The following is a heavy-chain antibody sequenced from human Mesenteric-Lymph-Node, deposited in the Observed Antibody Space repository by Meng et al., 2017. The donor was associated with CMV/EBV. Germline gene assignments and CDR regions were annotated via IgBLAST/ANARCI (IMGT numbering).Heavy chain of an antibody. CDR1: GFTFSSYE. Sequence: GGSLRPSCAASGFTFSSYEMNWVRQAPGKGLEWVSYISSGGSAIYYADSLKGRFTISRDNAKNSLYLQMNSLRAEDTAVYYCARAPHPCGRDCYWYYFDYWGQGTLVTVSS. V-gene: IGHV3-48*03. D-gene: IGHD2-21*01. CDR2: ISSGGSAI. J-gene: IGHJ4*02. CDR3: ARAPHPCGRDCYWYYFDY.